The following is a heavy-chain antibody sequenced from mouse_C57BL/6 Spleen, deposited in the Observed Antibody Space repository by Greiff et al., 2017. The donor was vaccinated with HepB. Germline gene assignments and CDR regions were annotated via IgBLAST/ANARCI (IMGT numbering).Heavy chain of an antibody. Sequence: QVQLQQSGAELVKPGASVKLSCKASGYTFTSYWMHWVKQRPGQGLEWIGMIHPNSGSTNYNEKFKSKATLTVDKSSSTAYMQLSSLTSEDSAVYYCAGYYDYDEDWFAYWGQGTLVTVSA. D-gene: IGHD2-4*01. V-gene: IGHV1-64*01. CDR2: IHPNSGST. J-gene: IGHJ3*01. CDR3: AGYYDYDEDWFAY. CDR1: GYTFTSYW.